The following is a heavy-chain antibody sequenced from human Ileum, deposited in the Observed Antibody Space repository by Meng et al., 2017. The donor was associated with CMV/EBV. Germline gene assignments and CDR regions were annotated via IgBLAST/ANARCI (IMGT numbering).Heavy chain of an antibody. CDR3: ASWGDGYNFDY. CDR2: ISNSGTTT. D-gene: IGHD5-24*01. Sequence: GESLKISCAASGFTFSDYYMSWICQAPGKGLEWVLSISNSGTTTYYADSVKGRFTISRDNAKKLLYLQMNSLRVEDTAVYYCASWGDGYNFDYWGQGTLVTVSS. CDR1: GFTFSDYY. V-gene: IGHV3-11*04. J-gene: IGHJ4*02.